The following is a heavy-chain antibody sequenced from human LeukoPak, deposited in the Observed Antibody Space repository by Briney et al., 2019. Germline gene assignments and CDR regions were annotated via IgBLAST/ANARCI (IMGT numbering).Heavy chain of an antibody. CDR1: GGSISSYY. CDR3: ARARLEWFNWFDP. V-gene: IGHV4-59*01. J-gene: IGHJ5*02. D-gene: IGHD3-3*01. Sequence: SETLSPTCTVSGGSISSYYWSWIRQPPGKGLEWIGYIYYSGSTNYNPSLKSRVTISVDTSKNQFSLKLSSVTAADTAVYYCARARLEWFNWFDPWGQGTLVTVSS. CDR2: IYYSGST.